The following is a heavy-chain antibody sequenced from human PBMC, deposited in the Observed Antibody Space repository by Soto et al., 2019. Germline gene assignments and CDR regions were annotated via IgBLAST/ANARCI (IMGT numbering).Heavy chain of an antibody. V-gene: IGHV1-69*06. CDR3: ARCDPIWSNDY. D-gene: IGHD3-10*01. J-gene: IGHJ4*02. CDR1: GGTFSSYA. Sequence: QVQLVQSGAEVKKPGSSVTVSCKASGGTFSSYAISWVRQAPGQGLEWMGGIIPIFGTANYAQKFQSRVTITADKSKSTAYMELNSLRSEHTARYYCARCDPIWSNDYWGQGTLVTVSS. CDR2: IIPIFGTA.